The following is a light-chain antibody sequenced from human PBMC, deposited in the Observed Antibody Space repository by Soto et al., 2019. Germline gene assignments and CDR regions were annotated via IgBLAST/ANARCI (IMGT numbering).Light chain of an antibody. CDR2: GAS. CDR1: ESVSDNY. V-gene: IGKV3-20*01. J-gene: IGKJ4*01. Sequence: EIVLTQSPGTLSLSPGERATLSCRASESVSDNYLAWYQQRSGQAPRLVIYGASSRASAVPDRFCGSGSGADFTLTISSLEPEDFAVYYCQQYGSSPLTFGGGTKVEIK. CDR3: QQYGSSPLT.